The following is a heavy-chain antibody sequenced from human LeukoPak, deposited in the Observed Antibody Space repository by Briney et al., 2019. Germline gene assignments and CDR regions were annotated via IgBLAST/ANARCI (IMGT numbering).Heavy chain of an antibody. V-gene: IGHV1-2*02. CDR3: ARGYYYDSTLVAY. CDR2: INPDSGGT. D-gene: IGHD3-22*01. J-gene: IGHJ4*02. Sequence: GASVKVSCKASGYTFTGYYMHWVRQAPGQGLEWMGWINPDSGGTNYAQKFQGRVTMTRDTSISTAYMELSRLRSDDTAVYYCARGYYYDSTLVAYWGQGTLVTVSS. CDR1: GYTFTGYY.